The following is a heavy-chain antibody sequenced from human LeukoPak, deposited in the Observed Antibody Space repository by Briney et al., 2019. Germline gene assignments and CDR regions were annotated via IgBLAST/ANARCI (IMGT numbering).Heavy chain of an antibody. CDR3: AKDMGSSGYYTHDAFDI. J-gene: IGHJ3*02. V-gene: IGHV3-30*02. CDR2: IRYDGSNK. CDR1: GFTFSSYG. Sequence: GGSLRLSCAASGFTFSSYGMHWVRQAPGKGLEWVAFIRYDGSNKYYADSVKGRFTISRDNSKNTLYLQMNSLRAEDTAVYYCAKDMGSSGYYTHDAFDIWGQGTMVTVSS. D-gene: IGHD3-22*01.